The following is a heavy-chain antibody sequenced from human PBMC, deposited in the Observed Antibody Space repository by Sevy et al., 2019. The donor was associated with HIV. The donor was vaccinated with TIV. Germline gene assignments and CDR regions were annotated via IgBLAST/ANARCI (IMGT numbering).Heavy chain of an antibody. CDR1: GFTFSSYA. D-gene: IGHD6-19*01. V-gene: IGHV3-23*01. J-gene: IGHJ4*02. Sequence: GGSLRLSCAASGFTFSSYAMSWVRQAPGKGLEWVSAISGSGGSTYYADSVKGRFTICRDNSKNTLYLQMNSLRAEDTAVSYCAKVKEQWLVPRYFDYWGQGTLVTVSS. CDR3: AKVKEQWLVPRYFDY. CDR2: ISGSGGST.